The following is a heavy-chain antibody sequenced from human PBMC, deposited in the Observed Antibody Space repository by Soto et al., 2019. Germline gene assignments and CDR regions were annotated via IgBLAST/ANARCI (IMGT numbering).Heavy chain of an antibody. CDR3: ARGSGSYAAGFDY. CDR2: FYRGDSDT. D-gene: IGHD1-26*01. Sequence: PGESLKISCKGSGYSFTNYWVAWVRHMPGKGLEWMGVFYRGDSDTRYSPSFQGQVTISGDKSISTAYLQWSGLQASDTAIYYCARGSGSYAAGFDYWGPGTLVTVS. CDR1: GYSFTNYW. J-gene: IGHJ4*02. V-gene: IGHV5-51*01.